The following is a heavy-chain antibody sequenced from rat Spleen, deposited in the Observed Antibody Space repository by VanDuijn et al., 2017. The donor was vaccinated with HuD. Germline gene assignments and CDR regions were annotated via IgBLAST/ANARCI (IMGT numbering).Heavy chain of an antibody. CDR1: GFTFNNYW. J-gene: IGHJ4*01. V-gene: IGHV5-31*01. D-gene: IGHD1-12*03. CDR2: ITNAAGKV. CDR3: ARHRDGGYYSYVMDA. Sequence: EVQLAESGGGLVQPGRSLKLSCVASGFTFNNYWMTWIRQAPGKGLEWVASITNAAGKVYYPDSVKGRFTISRDNAKNTQYLQMDSLRSEDTATYYCARHRDGGYYSYVMDAWGQGASVTVSS.